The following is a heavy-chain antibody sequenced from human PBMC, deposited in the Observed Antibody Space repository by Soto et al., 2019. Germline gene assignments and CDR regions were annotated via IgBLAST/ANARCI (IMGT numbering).Heavy chain of an antibody. V-gene: IGHV4-30-4*01. CDR3: ARGRTIFGVVTINWFDP. CDR2: IYYSGST. Sequence: QVQLQESGPGLVKPSQTLSLTCTVSGGSISSGDYYWSWIRQPPGKGLEWIGYIYYSGSTYYNPSLKSRVTISVDTSKNQFSLKLSSVTAADTAVYYCARGRTIFGVVTINWFDPWGQGTLVTVSS. D-gene: IGHD3-3*01. CDR1: GGSISSGDYY. J-gene: IGHJ5*02.